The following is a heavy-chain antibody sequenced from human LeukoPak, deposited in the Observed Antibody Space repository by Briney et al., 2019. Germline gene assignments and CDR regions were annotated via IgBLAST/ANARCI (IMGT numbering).Heavy chain of an antibody. V-gene: IGHV3-23*01. CDR3: ANDSLS. J-gene: IGHJ5*02. CDR2: ISASGDLT. Sequence: GGSLRLSCAASGFTFSAYALSWVRQAPGKGLEWVSFISASGDLTYYADSVRGRFTISRDNYRNTLFLQMDSLRAEDTAVYYCANDSLSWGPGTLVTVSS. CDR1: GFTFSAYA.